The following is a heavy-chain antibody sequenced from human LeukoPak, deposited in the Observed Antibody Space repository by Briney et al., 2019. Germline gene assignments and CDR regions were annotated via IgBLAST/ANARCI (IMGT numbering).Heavy chain of an antibody. V-gene: IGHV1-2*02. CDR3: ARSPDPIFGVVNFRYGMDV. D-gene: IGHD3-3*01. J-gene: IGHJ6*02. CDR1: GYTFTGYY. Sequence: GASVKVSCKASGYTFTGYYMHWVRQAPGQGLEWMEWINPNSGGTNYAQKFQGRVTMTRDTSISTAYMELSRLRSDDTAVYYCARSPDPIFGVVNFRYGMDVWGQGTTVTVSS. CDR2: INPNSGGT.